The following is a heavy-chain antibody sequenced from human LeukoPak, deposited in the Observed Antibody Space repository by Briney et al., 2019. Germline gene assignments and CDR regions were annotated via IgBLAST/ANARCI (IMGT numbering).Heavy chain of an antibody. Sequence: GGSLRLSCAASGFPFSSYAMSWVRQAPGKGLEWVSAISGSGGSTYYADSVKGRFTISRDNARNSLYLQMNSLRAEDTAMYYCAREGAAAAPYWGQGTLVTVSS. CDR1: GFPFSSYA. CDR3: AREGAAAAPY. D-gene: IGHD6-13*01. V-gene: IGHV3-23*01. J-gene: IGHJ4*02. CDR2: ISGSGGST.